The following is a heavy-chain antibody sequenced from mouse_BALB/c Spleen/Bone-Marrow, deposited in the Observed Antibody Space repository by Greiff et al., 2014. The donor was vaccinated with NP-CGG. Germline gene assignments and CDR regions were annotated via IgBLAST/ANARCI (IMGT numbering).Heavy chain of an antibody. CDR1: GYTFTDYE. D-gene: IGHD2-12*01. CDR3: TSYDWFAY. V-gene: IGHV1-15*01. CDR2: IDPETGGT. Sequence: VQLQQSGAELVRPGASVTLSCKASGYTFTDYEMHWVKQTPVHGLEWIGAIDPETGGTAYNQKFKGKATRTADKSSSTAYMELRSLTSEDSAVYYCTSYDWFAYWGQGTLVTVSA. J-gene: IGHJ3*01.